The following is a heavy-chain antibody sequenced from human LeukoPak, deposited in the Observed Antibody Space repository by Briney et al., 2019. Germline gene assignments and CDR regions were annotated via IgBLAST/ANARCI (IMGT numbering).Heavy chain of an antibody. CDR1: GGSISSGSHY. J-gene: IGHJ4*02. Sequence: ASQTLSLTCTVSGGSISSGSHYWSWIRQHPGKGLEWIGYISYGGSTYYNPSLKSRLTISVDTSNTRFSLRLSSVTAADTAVYYCAGHYSIAYYGFFDYWGQGILVTVSS. CDR2: ISYGGST. V-gene: IGHV4-31*03. CDR3: AGHYSIAYYGFFDY. D-gene: IGHD3-22*01.